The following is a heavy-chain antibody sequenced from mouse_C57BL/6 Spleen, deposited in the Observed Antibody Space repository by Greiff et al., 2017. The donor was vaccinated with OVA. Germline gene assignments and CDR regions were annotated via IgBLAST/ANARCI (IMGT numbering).Heavy chain of an antibody. CDR1: GFTFSDYG. CDR2: ISSGSSTI. V-gene: IGHV5-17*01. J-gene: IGHJ3*01. D-gene: IGHD1-1*01. CDR3: ANPDYYGSSPFAY. Sequence: EVKLVESGGGLVKPGGSLKLSCAASGFTFSDYGMHWVRQAPEKGLEWVAYISSGSSTIYYADTVKGRFTISRNNAKNTLFLQMTSLRSEDTALYYFANPDYYGSSPFAYWGQGTLVTVSA.